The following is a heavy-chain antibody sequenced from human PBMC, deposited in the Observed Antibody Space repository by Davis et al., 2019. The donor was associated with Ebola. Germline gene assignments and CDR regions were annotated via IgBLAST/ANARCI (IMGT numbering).Heavy chain of an antibody. CDR1: GYTFTGYY. J-gene: IGHJ6*02. CDR3: ARGLGYCSACGMDV. V-gene: IGHV1-2*04. D-gene: IGHD2-15*01. CDR2: INPNSGGT. Sequence: ASVKVSCKASGYTFTGYYMHWVRQAPGQGLEWMGWINPNSGGTNYAQKFQGWVTMTRDTSISTAYMELSRLRSDDTAVYYCARGLGYCSACGMDVWGQGTTVTVSS.